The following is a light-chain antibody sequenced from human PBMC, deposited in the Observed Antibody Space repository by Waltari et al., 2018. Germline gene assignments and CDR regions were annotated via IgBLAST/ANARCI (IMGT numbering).Light chain of an antibody. J-gene: IGLJ1*01. CDR1: DSDVGAYDF. CDR2: EVS. Sequence: QSALTQPASVSGSPGQSITISCSGTDSDVGAYDFVSWYQPHPGKAPHLIIYEVSNRPSGISNRFSASKSGNTSSLTISGLQAEDEADYYGSTYTTSSAPGVFGTGTRVTVL. V-gene: IGLV2-14*01. CDR3: STYTTSSAPGV.